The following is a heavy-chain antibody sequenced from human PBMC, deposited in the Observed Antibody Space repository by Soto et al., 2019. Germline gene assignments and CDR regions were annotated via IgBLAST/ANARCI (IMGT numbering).Heavy chain of an antibody. V-gene: IGHV3-49*03. CDR3: TREKDIVVVPAADYYYYMDV. D-gene: IGHD2-2*01. J-gene: IGHJ6*03. CDR2: IRSKAYGGTT. CDR1: GFTFGDYA. Sequence: GGSLRLSCTASGFTFGDYAMSWFRQAPGKGLEWVGFIRSKAYGGTTEYDASVKGRFTISRDDSKSIAYLQMNSLKTDDTAVYYCTREKDIVVVPAADYYYYMDVWGKGTTVTVSS.